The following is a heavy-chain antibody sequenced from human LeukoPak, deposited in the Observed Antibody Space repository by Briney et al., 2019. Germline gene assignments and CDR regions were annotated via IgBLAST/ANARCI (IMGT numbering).Heavy chain of an antibody. V-gene: IGHV3-74*01. CDR2: INSDGSST. CDR3: ARGRTTYYDILTGYSLGY. CDR1: GFTFSSYA. J-gene: IGHJ4*02. Sequence: PGRSLRLSCAASGFTFSSYAMHWVRQAPGKGLVWVSRINSDGSSTSYADSVKGRFTISRDNAKNTLYLQMNSLRAEDTAVYYCARGRTTYYDILTGYSLGYWGQGTLVTVSS. D-gene: IGHD3-9*01.